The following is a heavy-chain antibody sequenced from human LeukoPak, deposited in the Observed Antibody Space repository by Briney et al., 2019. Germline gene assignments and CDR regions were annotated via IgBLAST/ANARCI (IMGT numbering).Heavy chain of an antibody. Sequence: GGSLRLSCAASGFTFDDYGMSWVRHAPGKGLEWVSGINWNGGSTGYADSVKGRFTISRDNAKNSLYLQMNSLRAEDTALYYCARDKPRPYYDFWSGYYVGSSFDYWGQGTLVTVSS. CDR2: INWNGGST. CDR1: GFTFDDYG. V-gene: IGHV3-20*04. D-gene: IGHD3-3*01. J-gene: IGHJ4*02. CDR3: ARDKPRPYYDFWSGYYVGSSFDY.